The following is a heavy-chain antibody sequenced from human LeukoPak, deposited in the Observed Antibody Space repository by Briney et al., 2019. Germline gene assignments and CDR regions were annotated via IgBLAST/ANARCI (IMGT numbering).Heavy chain of an antibody. D-gene: IGHD5-12*01. CDR3: ARDRPWIPGDY. CDR2: ISSSSSYI. Sequence: GGSLRLSCAASGFTFSSYSMNWVRQAPGKGLEWVSSISSSSSYIYYADSVKGRFTISRDNAKNSLYLQMNSLRAEDTAVYYCARDRPWIPGDYWGQGTLVTVSS. CDR1: GFTFSSYS. V-gene: IGHV3-21*01. J-gene: IGHJ4*02.